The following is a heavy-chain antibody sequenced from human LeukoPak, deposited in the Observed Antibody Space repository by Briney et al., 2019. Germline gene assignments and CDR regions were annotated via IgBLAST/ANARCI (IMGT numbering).Heavy chain of an antibody. CDR2: INNNGDRT. J-gene: IGHJ5*02. CDR3: ARDSPTPVS. V-gene: IGHV3-64*01. Sequence: GGSLRLSCAASGFTFSTYPMYWVRQAPGRGPEYVSGINNNGDRTHYAKSVKGRFTISRDNSKNTLYLQVGSLRAEDTAVYYCARDSPTPVSWGQGTLVTVSS. CDR1: GFTFSTYP.